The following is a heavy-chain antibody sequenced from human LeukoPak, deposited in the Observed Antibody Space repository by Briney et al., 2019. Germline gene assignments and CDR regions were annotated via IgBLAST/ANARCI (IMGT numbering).Heavy chain of an antibody. V-gene: IGHV3-48*01. CDR1: GFTFSSYS. Sequence: GGSLRLSCAASGFTFSSYSMNWVRQAPGKGLEWVSYISSSSSTIYYADSVKGRFTISRDNSKNTLYLQMNSLRAEDTAVYYCAKVQLRYFDWLLSNYWGQGTLVTVSS. CDR3: AKVQLRYFDWLLSNY. J-gene: IGHJ4*02. D-gene: IGHD3-9*01. CDR2: ISSSSSTI.